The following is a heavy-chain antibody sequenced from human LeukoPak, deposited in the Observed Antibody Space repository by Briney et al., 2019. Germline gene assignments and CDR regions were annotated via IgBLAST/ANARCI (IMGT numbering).Heavy chain of an antibody. CDR1: GFTFSNYA. J-gene: IGHJ5*02. V-gene: IGHV4-38-2*02. Sequence: GSLRLSCAASGFTFSNYAMRWVRQAPGKGLEWIGSIYHSGSTYYNPSLKSRVTISVDTSKNQFSLKLSSVTAADTAVYYCARDLAHYGSGTYWFDPWGQGTLVTVSS. D-gene: IGHD3-10*01. CDR2: IYHSGST. CDR3: ARDLAHYGSGTYWFDP.